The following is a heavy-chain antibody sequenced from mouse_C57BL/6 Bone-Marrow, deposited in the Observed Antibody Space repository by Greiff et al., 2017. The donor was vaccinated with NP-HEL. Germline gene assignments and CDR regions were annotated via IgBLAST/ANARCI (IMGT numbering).Heavy chain of an antibody. V-gene: IGHV2-6*03. CDR3: ASPYSNYEGYAMDY. J-gene: IGHJ4*01. Sequence: VKLVESGPGLVAPSQSLSITCTVSGFSLTSYGVHWVRQPPGKGLEWLVVIWSDGSTTYNSALKSRLSISKDNSKSQVFLKMNSLQTDDTAMYYCASPYSNYEGYAMDYWGQGTSVTVSS. CDR1: GFSLTSYG. CDR2: IWSDGST. D-gene: IGHD2-5*01.